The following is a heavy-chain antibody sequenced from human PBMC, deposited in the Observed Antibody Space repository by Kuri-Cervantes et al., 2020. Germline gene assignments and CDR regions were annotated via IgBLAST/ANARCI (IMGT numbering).Heavy chain of an antibody. Sequence: GESLKISCAASKFTFSSHWMNWVRQAPGKGLEWVANINPDGGAKSYVDSVKGRFTISRDNSKNTLYLQMNSLRAEDTALYHCARVNTYYDILTGFWYWYFDLWGRGTLVTVSS. D-gene: IGHD3-9*01. CDR1: KFTFSSHW. CDR2: INPDGGAK. CDR3: ARVNTYYDILTGFWYWYFDL. V-gene: IGHV3-7*03. J-gene: IGHJ2*01.